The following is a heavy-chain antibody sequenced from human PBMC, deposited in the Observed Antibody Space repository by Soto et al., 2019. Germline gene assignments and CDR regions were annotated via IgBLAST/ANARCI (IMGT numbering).Heavy chain of an antibody. J-gene: IGHJ4*02. Sequence: GGSLRLSCAASGFKFGNYWMSWIRQAPGKGLEWVANINQNASERYYVDPVKGRFTISRDNVENSLSLQMDSLGVDDTAVYYCARYGDFSYWGRGTQVTVSS. CDR2: INQNASER. CDR1: GFKFGNYW. D-gene: IGHD3-10*01. V-gene: IGHV3-7*03. CDR3: ARYGDFSY.